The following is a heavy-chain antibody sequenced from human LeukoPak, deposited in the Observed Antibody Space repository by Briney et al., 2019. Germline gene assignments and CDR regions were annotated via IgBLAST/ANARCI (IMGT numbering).Heavy chain of an antibody. CDR2: INPNSGGT. J-gene: IGHJ4*02. CDR3: ARSPDRCYLGCGFDY. D-gene: IGHD2-15*01. V-gene: IGHV1-2*02. CDR1: GYTFTGYY. Sequence: ASVKVSCKASGYTFTGYYMHWVRQAPGQGLEWMGWINPNSGGTNYAQKFQGRVTMTRDTSISTAYMELSRLRSDDTAVYYCARSPDRCYLGCGFDYCGQGALVTVSS.